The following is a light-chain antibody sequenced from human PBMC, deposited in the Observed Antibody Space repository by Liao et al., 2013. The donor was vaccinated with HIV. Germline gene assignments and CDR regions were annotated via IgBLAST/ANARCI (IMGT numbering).Light chain of an antibody. J-gene: IGLJ2*01. CDR3: QAWDSSTSV. Sequence: SYELTQPPSVSVAPGKTARITCGGNNIASKSVHWYHQKPGQAPVLVIYSDTDRPSGIPERFSASNSGNTATLTISGTQAMDEADYYCQAWDSSTSVFGGGTKLTVL. V-gene: IGLV3-21*01. CDR2: SDT. CDR1: NIASKS.